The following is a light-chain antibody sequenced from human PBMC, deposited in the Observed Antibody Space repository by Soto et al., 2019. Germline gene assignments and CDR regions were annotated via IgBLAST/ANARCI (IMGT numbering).Light chain of an antibody. CDR3: LQVYNFPRT. CDR2: SAS. Sequence: DIQMTQSPSFVSASIGDRVTITCRASQDLGVRLAWFQQKPGKAPKYLIQSASSLQSGVPSTFRGSGSGTDFTLTINSLHPEDFATYYCLQVYNFPRTFGQGTKVDIK. V-gene: IGKV1-12*01. J-gene: IGKJ1*01. CDR1: QDLGVR.